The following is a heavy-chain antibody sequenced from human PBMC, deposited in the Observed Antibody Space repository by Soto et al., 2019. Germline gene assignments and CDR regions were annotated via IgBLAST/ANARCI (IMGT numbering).Heavy chain of an antibody. V-gene: IGHV1-69*06. D-gene: IGHD5-18*01. CDR1: GGTFSSYA. Sequence: SVKVSCKASGGTFSSYAISWVRQAPGQGLEWMGGIIPIFGTANYAQKFQGRVTITADKSTSTAYMELSSLRSEDTAVYYCARSLHTAMVPCYYYGMDVWGQGTTVTVSS. CDR3: ARSLHTAMVPCYYYGMDV. CDR2: IIPIFGTA. J-gene: IGHJ6*02.